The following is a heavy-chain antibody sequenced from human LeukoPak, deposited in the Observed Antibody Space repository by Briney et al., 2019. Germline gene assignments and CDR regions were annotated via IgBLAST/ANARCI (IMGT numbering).Heavy chain of an antibody. V-gene: IGHV3-48*03. Sequence: GGSLRLSCVGSGYTFSDFEMNWVRQAPGKGLEWVAYISGRGSSIYYLDSVKGRFTISRDNAKNSLYLQMNSLRAEDTAVYYCARDGPDTAPFDYWGQGTLVTVSS. CDR3: ARDGPDTAPFDY. J-gene: IGHJ4*02. CDR1: GYTFSDFE. D-gene: IGHD5-18*01. CDR2: ISGRGSSI.